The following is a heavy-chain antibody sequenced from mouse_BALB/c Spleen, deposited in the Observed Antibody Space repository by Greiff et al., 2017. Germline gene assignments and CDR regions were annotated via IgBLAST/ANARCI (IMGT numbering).Heavy chain of an antibody. J-gene: IGHJ4*01. Sequence: QVQLKESGPQLVRPGASVKISCKASGYSFTSYWMHWVKQRPGQGLEWIGMIDPSDSETRLNQKFKDKATLTVDKSSSTAYMQLSSPTSEDSAVYYCARCDYDDYAMDYWGQGTSVTVSS. V-gene: IGHV1S126*01. CDR2: IDPSDSET. CDR1: GYSFTSYW. D-gene: IGHD2-4*01. CDR3: ARCDYDDYAMDY.